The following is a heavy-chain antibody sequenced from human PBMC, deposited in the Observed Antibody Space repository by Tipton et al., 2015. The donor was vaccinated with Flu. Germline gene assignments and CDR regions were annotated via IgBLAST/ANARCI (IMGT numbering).Heavy chain of an antibody. D-gene: IGHD5-24*01. CDR3: ARGHGSTDTYLDS. J-gene: IGHJ4*01. CDR2: SFHSGNT. V-gene: IGHV4-39*07. Sequence: TLSLTCGVSGDSIRSSNYYWGWIRQPPGKGLEWIGNSFHSGNTYLNPSLKSRVTLSVDTSKNQFSLKLTSVTAADTALYYCARGHGSTDTYLDSWGQQTVVTVSS. CDR1: GDSIRSSNYY.